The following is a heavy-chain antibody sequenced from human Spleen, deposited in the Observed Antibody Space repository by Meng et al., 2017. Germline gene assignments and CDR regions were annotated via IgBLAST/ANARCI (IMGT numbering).Heavy chain of an antibody. CDR1: GFNSRGFE. D-gene: IGHD4-17*01. CDR3: AREAYGDYDFDY. Sequence: GGSLRLSCPASGFNSRGFEMNWVRQTPGKGLEWISYFISIGSTIYYAASVRGRFAISRNNAKNSLYLQMNSMRAEDTAVYYCAREAYGDYDFDYWGQGTLVTVSS. CDR2: FISIGSTI. J-gene: IGHJ4*02. V-gene: IGHV3-48*03.